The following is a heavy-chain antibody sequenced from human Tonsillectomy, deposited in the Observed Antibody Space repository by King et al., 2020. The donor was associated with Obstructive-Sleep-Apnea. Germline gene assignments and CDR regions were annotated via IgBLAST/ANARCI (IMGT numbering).Heavy chain of an antibody. CDR1: GGSISSGGYY. CDR2: IYYSGST. D-gene: IGHD1-26*01. Sequence: QVQLQESGPGLVKPSQTLSLTCTVSGGSISSGGYYWSWIRQPPGKGLGWIGYIYYSGSTYYNPSLKSRVTISVDTSKNQFSLKLSSVTAADTAVYYCAGAGSWETVPDFDYWGQGTLVTVSS. V-gene: IGHV4-31*03. CDR3: AGAGSWETVPDFDY. J-gene: IGHJ4*02.